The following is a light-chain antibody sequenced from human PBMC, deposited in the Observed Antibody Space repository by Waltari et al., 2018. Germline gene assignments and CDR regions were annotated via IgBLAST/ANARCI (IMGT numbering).Light chain of an antibody. CDR1: ASVPANY. J-gene: IGKJ1*01. V-gene: IGKV3-20*01. CDR2: GAS. CDR3: QQYGETPWT. Sequence: EMVLTQSPGTLSLSPGERATLSCTATASVPANYLTWYQQKPGQAPRLLLSGASSRATGIPDRFIGRGSGTDFTLTIARLEPADFAVYYCQQYGETPWTFGQGTKVDLK.